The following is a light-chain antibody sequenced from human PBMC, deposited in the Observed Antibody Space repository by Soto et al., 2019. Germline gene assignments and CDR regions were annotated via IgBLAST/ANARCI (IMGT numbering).Light chain of an antibody. CDR3: AAWDDSLSGRYV. V-gene: IGLV1-47*02. CDR2: DND. J-gene: IGLJ1*01. Sequence: QSVLTQPPSASGPPGQRVTISCSGGSSNIGSNFVYWYQQLPGTAPKLLIYDNDQRPSGVPDRISGSKSGTSASLAISELRSEDEADYYCAAWDDSLSGRYVFGTGTKLTVL. CDR1: SSNIGSNF.